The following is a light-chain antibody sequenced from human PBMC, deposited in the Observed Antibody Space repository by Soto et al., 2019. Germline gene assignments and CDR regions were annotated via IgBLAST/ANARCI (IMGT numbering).Light chain of an antibody. Sequence: EIVLTQSPATLSLSPGERATLSCRASQSVYSYLAWYQQKPGQAPRLLIYDASNRATAIPARFRGSGSGTDFTLTISSLEPEEFAVEYYQERSSGPITFDQGTLLEIK. V-gene: IGKV3-11*01. CDR3: QERSSGPIT. CDR2: DAS. J-gene: IGKJ5*01. CDR1: QSVYSY.